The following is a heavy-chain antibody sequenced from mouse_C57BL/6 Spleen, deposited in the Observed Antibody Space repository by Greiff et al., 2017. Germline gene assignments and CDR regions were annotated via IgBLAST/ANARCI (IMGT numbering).Heavy chain of an antibody. D-gene: IGHD2-10*02. CDR3: AREGYGNSAWFAY. CDR1: GYTFTSYW. V-gene: IGHV1-55*01. J-gene: IGHJ3*01. Sequence: QVQLQQPGAELVKPGASVKMSCKASGYTFTSYWITWVKQRPGQGLEWIGDFYPGSGSTNYNEKFKSKATLTVDTSSSTAYMQLSSLTSEDSAVYYCAREGYGNSAWFAYWGQGTLVTVSA. CDR2: FYPGSGST.